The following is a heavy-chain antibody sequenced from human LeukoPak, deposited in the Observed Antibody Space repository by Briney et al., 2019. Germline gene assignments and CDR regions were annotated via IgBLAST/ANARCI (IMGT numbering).Heavy chain of an antibody. V-gene: IGHV3-30*03. D-gene: IGHD3-22*01. CDR2: ISYDGSNK. J-gene: IGHJ4*02. CDR1: GFSFSSYR. CDR3: ARDFDSSGYYYVGYFDY. Sequence: PGGSLRLSCAASGFSFSSYRMGWVRQAPGKGLEWVAVISYDGSNKYYADSVKGRFTISRDNSKNTLYLQMNSLRAEDTAVYYCARDFDSSGYYYVGYFDYWGQGTLVTVSS.